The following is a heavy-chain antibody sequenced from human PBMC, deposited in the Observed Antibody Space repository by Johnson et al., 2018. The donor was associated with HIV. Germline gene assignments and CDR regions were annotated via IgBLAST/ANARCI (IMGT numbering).Heavy chain of an antibody. V-gene: IGHV3-23*04. Sequence: VQLVESGGVLVQPGGSLRLSCAASGFTFSGYAMSWVRQAPGKGLDWVSTDSGSGGSTYSADSVKGRFTISRDNSKNTLYLQMSSLRAGDTAVYYCARGRASWELYDAFEIWGQGTMVIVSS. CDR2: DSGSGGST. D-gene: IGHD1-26*01. CDR1: GFTFSGYA. CDR3: ARGRASWELYDAFEI. J-gene: IGHJ3*02.